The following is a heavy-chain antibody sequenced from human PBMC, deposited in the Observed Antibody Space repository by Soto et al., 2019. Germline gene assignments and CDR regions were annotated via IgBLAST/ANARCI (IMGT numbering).Heavy chain of an antibody. CDR1: GYTFTSYD. J-gene: IGHJ5*02. D-gene: IGHD3-3*01. CDR3: ARGPTFPYYVFWSVSTGFAP. CDR2: INPNSGGT. V-gene: IGHV1-2*04. Sequence: ASVKVSCKASGYTFTSYDINWVRQATGQGLEWMGWINPNSGGTNYAQKFQGWVTMTRDTSISTAYMELSRLRSDDTAVYYCARGPTFPYYVFWSVSTGFAPWGKGPLVPAPS.